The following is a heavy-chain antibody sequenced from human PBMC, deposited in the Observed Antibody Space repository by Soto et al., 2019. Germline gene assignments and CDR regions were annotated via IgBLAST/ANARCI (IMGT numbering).Heavy chain of an antibody. CDR3: ERRRNKIFGVVLKFET. CDR2: IYHSGST. CDR1: GVSIIISNV. V-gene: IGHV4-4*02. J-gene: IGHJ5*02. Sequence: AATXALSCAFSGVSIIISNVVICFRQPPGKGLDWIGEIYHSGSTNYNPSLKSRVNISVDKSKNQFSLKMSSVTAADTAVYYCERRRNKIFGVVLKFETWGQGTLV. D-gene: IGHD3-3*01.